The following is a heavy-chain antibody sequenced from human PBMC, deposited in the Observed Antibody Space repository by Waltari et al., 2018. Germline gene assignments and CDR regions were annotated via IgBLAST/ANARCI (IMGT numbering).Heavy chain of an antibody. D-gene: IGHD2-21*01. CDR2: MTYSGST. J-gene: IGHJ4*01. V-gene: IGHV4-34*01. CDR1: GESFLGYF. CDR3: ARYGEVPPNYFFDY. Sequence: QVQLHQWGAGQLKPSETLSLTCAVSGESFLGYFWSWIRQSPGKGLEWLGAMTYSGSTNYNPTLASRLSLSVDTTKKQFSLRLTSVTAADAALYFCARYGEVPPNYFFDYWGQGTLVTVSS.